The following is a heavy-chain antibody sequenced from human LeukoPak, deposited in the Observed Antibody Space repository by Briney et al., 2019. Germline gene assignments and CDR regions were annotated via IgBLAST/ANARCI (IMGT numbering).Heavy chain of an antibody. D-gene: IGHD4-17*01. Sequence: GGSLRLSCAASGFTFSSYSMNWVRQAPGKGLEWVSSISSSSSYIYYADSVKGRFAISRDNAKNSLYLQMNSLRAEDTAVYYCARDSEQNHGYGDYPDYWGQGTLVTVSS. V-gene: IGHV3-21*01. CDR2: ISSSSSYI. CDR3: ARDSEQNHGYGDYPDY. J-gene: IGHJ4*02. CDR1: GFTFSSYS.